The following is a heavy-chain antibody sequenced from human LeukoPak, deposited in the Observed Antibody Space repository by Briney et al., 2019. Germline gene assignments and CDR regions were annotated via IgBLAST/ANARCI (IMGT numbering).Heavy chain of an antibody. V-gene: IGHV3-48*03. CDR2: ISSSGSTI. D-gene: IGHD3-22*01. Sequence: PGGSLRLSCAASGFTFSSYEMNWVRQAPGKGLEWVSYISSSGSTIYYADSVKGRFTISRDNAKNSLYLQMNSLRAEDTAVYYCARGYYDSRAYPEGVYYFDYWGQGTLVTVSS. J-gene: IGHJ4*02. CDR1: GFTFSSYE. CDR3: ARGYYDSRAYPEGVYYFDY.